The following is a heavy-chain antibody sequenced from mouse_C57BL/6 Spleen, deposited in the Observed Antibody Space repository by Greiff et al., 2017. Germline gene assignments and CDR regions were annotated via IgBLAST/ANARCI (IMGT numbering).Heavy chain of an antibody. CDR2: IYPGDGDT. CDR3: AREGYGSSYGYFDV. J-gene: IGHJ1*03. CDR1: GYAFSSSW. D-gene: IGHD1-1*01. V-gene: IGHV1-82*01. Sequence: VQLQQSGPELVKPGASVKISCKASGYAFSSSWMNWVKQRPGKGLAWIGRIYPGDGDTNYNGQFKGKATLTADKSSRTAYMQVSSLTSEDSAVYCCAREGYGSSYGYFDVWGTGTTVTVSS.